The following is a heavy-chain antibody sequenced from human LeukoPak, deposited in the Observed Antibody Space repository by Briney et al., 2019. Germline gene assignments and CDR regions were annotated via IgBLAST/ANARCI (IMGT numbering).Heavy chain of an antibody. J-gene: IGHJ2*01. CDR1: GFSFSNYG. D-gene: IGHD6-13*01. Sequence: GGSLRLSCAASGFSFSNYGMTWVRQAPGKGLEWVSSIRSTSSNTYYADSVRGRFTISRDNAKNSLYLQMNSLRAEDTAVYYFARVEIAGAGDFWYFNLWGRGTQVTFSS. V-gene: IGHV3-21*01. CDR2: IRSTSSNT. CDR3: ARVEIAGAGDFWYFNL.